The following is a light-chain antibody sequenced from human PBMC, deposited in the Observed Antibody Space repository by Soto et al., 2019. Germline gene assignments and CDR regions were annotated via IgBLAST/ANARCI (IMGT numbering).Light chain of an antibody. CDR3: QQSYSTPWT. Sequence: DIQMTQSPSSLSASVGDRVTISCRASQTISRDLTWYQQKPGKAPNLLIFGASTLQPGVPPRFSGSGSGTDFTLIISNPQPEDFATYFCQQSYSTPWTFGQGTKVEIK. CDR2: GAS. J-gene: IGKJ1*01. V-gene: IGKV1-39*01. CDR1: QTISRD.